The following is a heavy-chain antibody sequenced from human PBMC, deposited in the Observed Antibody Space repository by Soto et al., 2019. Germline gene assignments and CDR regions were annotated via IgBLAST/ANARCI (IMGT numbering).Heavy chain of an antibody. CDR1: GFTFGSYW. CDR3: ARGRPYGMDV. Sequence: EVQLVESGGGLVQPGGSLRVSCAASGFTFGSYWMNWVRQAPGKGLVWVSRIDSDGSSTTYEDSVKGRFTTSRDNAKYTLYLQMSSLRVEDTAVYYCARGRPYGMDVWGQGTTVTVSS. V-gene: IGHV3-74*01. CDR2: IDSDGSST. J-gene: IGHJ6*02.